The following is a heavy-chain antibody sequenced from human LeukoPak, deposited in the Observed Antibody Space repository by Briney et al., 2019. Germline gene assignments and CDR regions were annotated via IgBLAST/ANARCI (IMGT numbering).Heavy chain of an antibody. CDR3: ARGLRRDGYNFDY. CDR1: GGSIRSSYYY. CDR2: IYDSGGT. Sequence: SETLSLTCTVSGGSIRSSYYYWGWIRQPPGKGLEWIGSIYDSGGTYYNPSLKSRVTISVDTSKNQFSLKLSSVTAADTAVYYCARGLRRDGYNFDYWGQGTLVTVSS. J-gene: IGHJ4*02. V-gene: IGHV4-39*07. D-gene: IGHD5-24*01.